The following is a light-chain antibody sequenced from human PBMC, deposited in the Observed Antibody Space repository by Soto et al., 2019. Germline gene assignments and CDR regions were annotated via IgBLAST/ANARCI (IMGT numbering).Light chain of an antibody. CDR1: QSLVHSDGNTY. CDR3: VQATQFPVT. V-gene: IGKV2-24*01. CDR2: RSS. Sequence: DIVMTQTPLSSPVTLGQPASISCRSIQSLVHSDGNTYLSWLQQRPGQPPRLLIYRSSNRFSGVPYRFSGSGAGTDFTLKISRVEAEDVGVYYCVQATQFPVTFGQGTKLEIE. J-gene: IGKJ2*01.